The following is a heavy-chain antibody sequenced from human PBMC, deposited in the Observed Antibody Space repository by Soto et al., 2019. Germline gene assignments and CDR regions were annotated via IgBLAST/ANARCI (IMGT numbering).Heavy chain of an antibody. CDR1: GYTFTSYG. D-gene: IGHD6-13*01. V-gene: IGHV1-18*01. J-gene: IGHJ6*02. CDR2: ISAYNGNT. Sequence: ASVNVSCKASGYTFTSYGISWVRQAPGQGLEWMGWISAYNGNTNYAQKLQGRVTMTTDTSTSTAYMELRSLRSDDTAVYYCAKERSSWSYYYYYCREVWGHGTTVTVS. CDR3: AKERSSWSYYYYYCREV.